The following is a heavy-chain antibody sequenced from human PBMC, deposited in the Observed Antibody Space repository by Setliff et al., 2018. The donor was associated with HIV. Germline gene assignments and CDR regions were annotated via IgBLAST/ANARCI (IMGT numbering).Heavy chain of an antibody. D-gene: IGHD3-3*01. V-gene: IGHV4-59*11. J-gene: IGHJ6*02. CDR2: IYYSGST. CDR1: GGSISSHY. CDR3: ASVENELQFLEWPPAPPYYYYGMDV. Sequence: PSETLSLTCTVSGGSISSHYWSWIRQPPGKGLEWIGSIYYSGSTNYNPSLKSRVTISVDTSMSQFSLKLSSVTAADTAVYYCASVENELQFLEWPPAPPYYYYGMDVWGQGTTVTVSS.